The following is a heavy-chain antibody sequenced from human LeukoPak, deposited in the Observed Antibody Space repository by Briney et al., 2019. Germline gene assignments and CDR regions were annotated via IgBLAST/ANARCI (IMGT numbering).Heavy chain of an antibody. CDR2: INPAGSVT. CDR1: GFTISSYW. J-gene: IGHJ4*02. V-gene: IGHV3-74*01. CDR3: SRDFVGAEDY. D-gene: IGHD3-16*01. Sequence: GGSLRLSCSASGFTISSYWMHWVRQAPGKGLVWVSRINPAGSVTNHADSVRGRFTISGDTATNTLHLEMNSLRAEDTAVYYCSRDFVGAEDYWGQGTLVTVSS.